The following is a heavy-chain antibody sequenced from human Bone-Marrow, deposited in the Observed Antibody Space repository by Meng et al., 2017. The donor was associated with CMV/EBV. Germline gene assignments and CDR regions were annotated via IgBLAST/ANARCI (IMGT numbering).Heavy chain of an antibody. Sequence: SETLSLTCTVSGGPIRSAGYYWAWIRQPPGKGLEWIGSIYHSGSTYYNPSLKSRVTISVDTSKNQFSLKLSSVTAADTAVYYCAREALYYYGMDVWGQGTTVTVSS. CDR3: AREALYYYGMDV. CDR1: GGPIRSAGYY. CDR2: IYHSGST. V-gene: IGHV4-38-2*02. J-gene: IGHJ6*02.